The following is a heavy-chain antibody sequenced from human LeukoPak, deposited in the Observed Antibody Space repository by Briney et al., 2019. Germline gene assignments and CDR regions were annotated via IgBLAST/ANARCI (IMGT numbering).Heavy chain of an antibody. D-gene: IGHD1/OR15-1a*01. CDR1: GFTFSSYG. CDR2: ISGSGGST. J-gene: IGHJ4*02. V-gene: IGHV3-23*01. CDR3: AKGPLAVEHSTHRFDF. Sequence: GSLRLSCAASGFTFSSYGMSWVRQAPGKGLEWVSAISGSGGSTYYADSVKGRFTVSRDNSKNTLYVQMNSLRAEDTAVYYCAKGPLAVEHSTHRFDFWGQGTLVTVSS.